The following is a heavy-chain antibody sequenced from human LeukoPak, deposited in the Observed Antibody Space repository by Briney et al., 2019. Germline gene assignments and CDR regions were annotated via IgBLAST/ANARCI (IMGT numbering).Heavy chain of an antibody. J-gene: IGHJ5*02. CDR1: GGSISSGSYY. Sequence: SETLSLTCTVSGGSISSGSYYWSWVRQPAGKGLEWIGRIYTSGSTNYNPSLKSRVTISVDTSKNQFSLKLSSVTAADTAVYYCARGPDWFDTWGQGTLVTVS. CDR2: IYTSGST. V-gene: IGHV4-61*02. CDR3: ARGPDWFDT.